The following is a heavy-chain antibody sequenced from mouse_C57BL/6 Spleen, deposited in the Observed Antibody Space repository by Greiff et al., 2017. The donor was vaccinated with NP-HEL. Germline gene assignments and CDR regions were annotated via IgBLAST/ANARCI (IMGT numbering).Heavy chain of an antibody. Sequence: QVQLKESGPGLVAPSQSLSITCTVSGFSLTSYGVHWVRQPPGKGLEWLVVIWSDGSTTYNSALKSRLSISKDNSKSHVFLKMNSLQTDDTAMYYCARRGYYDNYYAMDYWGQGTSVTVSS. CDR1: GFSLTSYG. V-gene: IGHV2-6*03. CDR2: IWSDGST. CDR3: ARRGYYDNYYAMDY. J-gene: IGHJ4*01. D-gene: IGHD2-4*01.